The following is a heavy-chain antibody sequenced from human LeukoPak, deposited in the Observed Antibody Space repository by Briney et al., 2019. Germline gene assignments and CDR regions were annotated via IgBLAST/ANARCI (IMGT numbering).Heavy chain of an antibody. CDR2: ISAYNGNT. Sequence: GASVKVSCKASGYTFTSYGISWVRQAPGQGLERMGWISAYNGNTNYAQRLQGRVTMTTDTSTSTAYMELRSLRSDDTAVYYCARAYYYDSSGYYYGESFDYWGQGTLVTVSS. V-gene: IGHV1-18*01. CDR3: ARAYYYDSSGYYYGESFDY. J-gene: IGHJ4*02. D-gene: IGHD3-22*01. CDR1: GYTFTSYG.